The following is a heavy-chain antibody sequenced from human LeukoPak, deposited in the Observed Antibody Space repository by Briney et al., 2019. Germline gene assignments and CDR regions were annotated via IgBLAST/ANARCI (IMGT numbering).Heavy chain of an antibody. J-gene: IGHJ4*02. CDR1: GGSISSGSYY. CDR3: ARGRQQTASEIDY. V-gene: IGHV4-61*02. Sequence: SQTLSLTCTVSGGSISSGSYYWSWIRQPAGKGLEWIGRIYTSGTTNYNPSLNSRVTISIDTSKNQFSLKLSSVTAADTAVYYCARGRQQTASEIDYWGQGTLVTVSS. D-gene: IGHD6-13*01. CDR2: IYTSGTT.